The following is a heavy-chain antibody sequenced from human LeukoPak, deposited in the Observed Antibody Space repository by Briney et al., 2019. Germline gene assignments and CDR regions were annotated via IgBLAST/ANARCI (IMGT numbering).Heavy chain of an antibody. D-gene: IGHD2-15*01. CDR3: ARGRYCSGGSCYSDYYYYGMDV. CDR2: IKQDGSEK. V-gene: IGHV3-7*01. J-gene: IGHJ6*02. CDR1: GFTFSSYW. Sequence: GGSLRLSCAASGFTFSSYWMSWVRQAPGKGLEWVANIKQDGSEKYYVDSVKGRFTISRDNAKNTLYLQMNSLRAEETAVYYCARGRYCSGGSCYSDYYYYGMDVWGQGTTVTVSS.